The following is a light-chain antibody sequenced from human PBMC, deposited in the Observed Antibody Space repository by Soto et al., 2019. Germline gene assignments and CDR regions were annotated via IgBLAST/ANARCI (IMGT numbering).Light chain of an antibody. V-gene: IGLV2-14*01. CDR2: EVI. CDR1: NSDVNY. CDR3: SSSTSSNTFV. J-gene: IGLJ1*01. Sequence: QSALTQPASVSGAPGQSITISCTGTNSDVNYVSWHQQHPDKAPKLMIYEVINRSSGVSTRFSGSKSGNTASLTISGLQAEDEADYYCSSSTSSNTFVFGTGTKVTVL.